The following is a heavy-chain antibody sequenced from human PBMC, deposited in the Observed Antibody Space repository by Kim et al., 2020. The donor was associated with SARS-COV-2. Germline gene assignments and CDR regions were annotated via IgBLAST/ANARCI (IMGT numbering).Heavy chain of an antibody. V-gene: IGHV4-30-4*01. CDR3: ARGVLSSGYFSGHYRYFDL. J-gene: IGHJ2*01. D-gene: IGHD3-22*01. CDR2: IFYSGST. CDR1: GGSISRGDYY. Sequence: SETLSLTCTVSGGSISRGDYYWSWIRQPPGKGLEWIGYIFYSGSTSYNPSLKSRITISVDTSKNQFSLKLSSVTAADTAAYYCARGVLSSGYFSGHYRYFDLWGRGPRVTVPT.